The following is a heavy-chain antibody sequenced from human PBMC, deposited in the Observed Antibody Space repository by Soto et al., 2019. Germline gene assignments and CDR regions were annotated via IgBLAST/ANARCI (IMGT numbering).Heavy chain of an antibody. Sequence: PSETLSLTCAVYGGSFSGYYWSWIRQPPGKGLEWIGEINHSGSTNYNPSLKSRVTISVDTSKNQFSLKLSSVTAADTAVYYCARVPNINYYYYYMDVWGKGTTVTVSS. J-gene: IGHJ6*03. CDR3: ARVPNINYYYYYMDV. D-gene: IGHD2-8*01. CDR2: INHSGST. CDR1: GGSFSGYY. V-gene: IGHV4-34*01.